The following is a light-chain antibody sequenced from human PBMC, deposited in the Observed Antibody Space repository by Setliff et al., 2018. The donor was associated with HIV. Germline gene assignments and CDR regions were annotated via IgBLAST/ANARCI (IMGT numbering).Light chain of an antibody. CDR1: STDVGGYDY. CDR3: CSYTSRSTRV. Sequence: QSALAQPASVSGSPGQSITVSCTGTSTDVGGYDYVSWYQQLPGKAPKLIIFEVTNRPSGISLRFSGSKSGNTAPLTISGVQAEDEADYYCCSYTSRSTRVFGTGTKVTVL. J-gene: IGLJ1*01. CDR2: EVT. V-gene: IGLV2-14*01.